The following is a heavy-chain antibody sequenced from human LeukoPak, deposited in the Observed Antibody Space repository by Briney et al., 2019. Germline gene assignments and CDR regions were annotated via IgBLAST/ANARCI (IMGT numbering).Heavy chain of an antibody. Sequence: SETLSLTCTVSGGSISSSSYYWGWIRQPPGKGLEWIGSIYYSGSTYYNPSLKSRVTISVDTSKNQFSLKLSSVTAADTAVYYCATLGPHYGGNWGQGTLVTVSS. CDR2: IYYSGST. D-gene: IGHD4-23*01. CDR3: ATLGPHYGGN. CDR1: GGSISSSSYY. V-gene: IGHV4-39*01. J-gene: IGHJ4*02.